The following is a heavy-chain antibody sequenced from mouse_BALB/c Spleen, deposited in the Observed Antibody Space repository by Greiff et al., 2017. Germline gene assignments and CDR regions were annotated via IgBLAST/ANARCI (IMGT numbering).Heavy chain of an antibody. CDR2: IWGDGST. CDR1: GFSLTSYG. CDR3: AKGGRLRLPLYWYFDV. Sequence: VQVVESGPGLVAPSQSLSITCTVSGFSLTSYGVSWVRQPPGKGLEWLGVIWGDGSTNYHSALISGLSISKDNSKSQVFLKLNSLQTDDTATYYWAKGGRLRLPLYWYFDVWGAGTTVTVAA. V-gene: IGHV2-3*01. J-gene: IGHJ1*01. D-gene: IGHD1-2*01.